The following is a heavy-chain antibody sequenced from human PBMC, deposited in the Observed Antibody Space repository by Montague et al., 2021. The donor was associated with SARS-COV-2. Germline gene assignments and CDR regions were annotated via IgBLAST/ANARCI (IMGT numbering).Heavy chain of an antibody. J-gene: IGHJ3*01. CDR1: GSSMSPTY. CDR3: ASLNGDYARDDVFDF. CDR2: VYHSGST. D-gene: IGHD4-17*01. Sequence: SETLSLTCTVAGSSMSPTYWCWIWLFPGNEMEWIGYVYHSGSTTSNFYLTSRVTITVEMSTNEFSLTLDSVTAAATATYCCASLNGDYARDDVFDFWGQGTMVTVS. V-gene: IGHV4-59*01.